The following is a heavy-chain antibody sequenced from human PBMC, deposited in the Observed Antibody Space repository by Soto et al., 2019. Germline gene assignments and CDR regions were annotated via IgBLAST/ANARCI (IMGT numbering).Heavy chain of an antibody. Sequence: QVQLVQSGAEVKKPGSSVKVSCKDSGGTFSSYAISWVRQAPGQGLEWMGGIIPIFGTANYAQKFQGRVTITADESTSTAYMELSSLRSEDTAVYYCARGTYYDFWSGYKMDVWGQGTTVTVSS. D-gene: IGHD3-3*01. J-gene: IGHJ6*02. CDR2: IIPIFGTA. CDR3: ARGTYYDFWSGYKMDV. V-gene: IGHV1-69*01. CDR1: GGTFSSYA.